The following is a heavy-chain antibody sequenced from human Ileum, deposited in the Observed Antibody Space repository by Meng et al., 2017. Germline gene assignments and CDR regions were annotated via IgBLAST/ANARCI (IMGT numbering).Heavy chain of an antibody. Sequence: VELVGSGGGLVPPGGALRLSCAASGFPCRFYAMSWVRQAPGKGLEWVSLISGNGDDTDYADSVKGRFTISRDNSKDMLYLQMNSLRVEDTAIYYCAFDFWGQGTLVTVSS. CDR2: ISGNGDDT. V-gene: IGHV3-23*04. CDR3: AFDF. CDR1: GFPCRFYA. J-gene: IGHJ5*01.